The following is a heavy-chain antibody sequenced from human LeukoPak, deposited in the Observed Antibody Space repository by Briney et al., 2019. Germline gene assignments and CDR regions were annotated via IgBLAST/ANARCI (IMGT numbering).Heavy chain of an antibody. Sequence: PSETLSLTCAVYGGSFSGYYWSWIRQPPGKGLEWIGEINHSGSTNYNPSLKSRVTISVDTSKNQFSLKLSSVTAADTAVYYCARSLWFGELSWGQGTLVTVS. V-gene: IGHV4-34*01. J-gene: IGHJ4*02. D-gene: IGHD3-10*01. CDR2: INHSGST. CDR1: GGSFSGYY. CDR3: ARSLWFGELS.